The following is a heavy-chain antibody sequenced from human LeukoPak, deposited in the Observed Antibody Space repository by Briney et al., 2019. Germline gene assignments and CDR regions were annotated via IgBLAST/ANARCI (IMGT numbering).Heavy chain of an antibody. J-gene: IGHJ5*02. D-gene: IGHD6-13*01. Sequence: SETLSLTCTVSGGSISSSSYYWGWIRQPPGKGLEWIGSIYYSGSTYYNPSLKSRVTISVDTSKNQFSLKLSSVTAADTAVYYCARAYSIAGTRYNCFDPWGQGTLVTVSS. V-gene: IGHV4-39*07. CDR2: IYYSGST. CDR3: ARAYSIAGTRYNCFDP. CDR1: GGSISSSSYY.